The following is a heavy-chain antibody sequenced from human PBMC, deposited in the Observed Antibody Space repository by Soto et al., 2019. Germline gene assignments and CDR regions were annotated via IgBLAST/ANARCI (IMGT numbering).Heavy chain of an antibody. D-gene: IGHD3-3*01. V-gene: IGHV1-46*01. CDR2: INPSDGST. CDR1: GYTLTELS. J-gene: IGHJ4*02. Sequence: ASVKVSCKVSGYTLTELSMHWVRQAPGKGLEWMGIINPSDGSTSYAQKFQGRVTMTRDTSTSTVYMELSSLRSEDTAVYYCARDSLTIFGVVIPSGVDYWGQGTLVTVSS. CDR3: ARDSLTIFGVVIPSGVDY.